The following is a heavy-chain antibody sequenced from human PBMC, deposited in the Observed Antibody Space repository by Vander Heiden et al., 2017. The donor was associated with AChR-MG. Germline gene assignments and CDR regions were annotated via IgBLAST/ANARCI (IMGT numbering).Heavy chain of an antibody. J-gene: IGHJ4*02. Sequence: EVQLLESGGGLVQPGGSLRLSWSASGFTLSSYAMSWVRQAPGKGLEWVSAISGSGGSTYYADSVKGRFTISRDNSKNTLYLQMNSLRAEDTAVYYCAKDGSHYIWGSYRSPICDYWGQGTLVTVSS. CDR1: GFTLSSYA. V-gene: IGHV3-23*01. D-gene: IGHD3-16*02. CDR2: ISGSGGST. CDR3: AKDGSHYIWGSYRSPICDY.